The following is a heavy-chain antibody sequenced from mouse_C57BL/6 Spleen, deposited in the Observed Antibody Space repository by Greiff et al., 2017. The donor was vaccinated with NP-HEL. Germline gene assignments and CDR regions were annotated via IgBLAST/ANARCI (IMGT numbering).Heavy chain of an antibody. D-gene: IGHD1-1*01. V-gene: IGHV1-72*01. CDR1: GYTFTSYW. CDR2: IDPNSGGT. Sequence: QVQLQQSGAELVKPGASVKLSCKASGYTFTSYWMHWVKQRPGRGLEWIGRIDPNSGGTKYNEKFKSKATLTVDKPSSTAYTQLSSLTSDDSAVYYCARPYESRSYFDYWGQSTTLTVSS. CDR3: ARPYESRSYFDY. J-gene: IGHJ2*01.